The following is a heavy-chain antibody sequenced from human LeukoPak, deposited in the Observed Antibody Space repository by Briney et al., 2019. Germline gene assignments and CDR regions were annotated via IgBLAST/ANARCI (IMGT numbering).Heavy chain of an antibody. V-gene: IGHV5-51*01. D-gene: IGHD3-22*01. Sequence: GESLKISCKGSGYTFTIYWIGWVRQMPGKGLEWMGIIYPGDSDTRYSPSFQGQVTISADKSINTAYLQWSSLKASDTAMYYCARLFTRGYYPAWAFDIWGQGTLVTVSS. J-gene: IGHJ3*02. CDR1: GYTFTIYW. CDR2: IYPGDSDT. CDR3: ARLFTRGYYPAWAFDI.